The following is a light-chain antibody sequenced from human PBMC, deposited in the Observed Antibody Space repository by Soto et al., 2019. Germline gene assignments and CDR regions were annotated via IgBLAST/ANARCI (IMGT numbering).Light chain of an antibody. Sequence: DIPMTQSPSSLSASVGDSVTISCRASQTIVNYLNWYQQKPGKAPKLLISAASSLQSGVPSRFSGSGSGTDFTLTISSLQSEDFATYYCQQSYSSPLTFGGGTKVEIK. V-gene: IGKV1-39*01. CDR2: AAS. CDR1: QTIVNY. CDR3: QQSYSSPLT. J-gene: IGKJ4*01.